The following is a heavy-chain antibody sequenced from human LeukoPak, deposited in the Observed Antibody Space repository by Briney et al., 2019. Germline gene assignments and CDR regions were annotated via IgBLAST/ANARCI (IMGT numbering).Heavy chain of an antibody. CDR1: GYTFTSYA. D-gene: IGHD3-22*01. CDR3: ARVATYYYDSSGYYDFDY. V-gene: IGHV7-4-1*02. J-gene: IGHJ4*02. CDR2: INTNTGNP. Sequence: ASVEVSCKASGYTFTSYAMNWVRQAPGQGLEWMGWINTNTGNPTYAQGFTGRFVFSLDASVSTAYLQISSLKAEDTAVYYCARVATYYYDSSGYYDFDYWGQGTLVTVSS.